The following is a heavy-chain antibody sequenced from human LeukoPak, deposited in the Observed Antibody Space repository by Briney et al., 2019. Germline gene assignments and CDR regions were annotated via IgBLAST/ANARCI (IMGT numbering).Heavy chain of an antibody. D-gene: IGHD3-10*01. CDR2: ISSSSSYI. CDR1: GFTFSSYS. J-gene: IGHJ4*02. Sequence: GGSLRLSCAASGFTFSSYSMNWVRQAPGKGLEWVSSISSSSSYIYYADSVKGRFTISRDNAKNSLYLQMNSLRAEDTAVYYCARWAGSGSYSRGYWGQGTLVTVSS. V-gene: IGHV3-21*01. CDR3: ARWAGSGSYSRGY.